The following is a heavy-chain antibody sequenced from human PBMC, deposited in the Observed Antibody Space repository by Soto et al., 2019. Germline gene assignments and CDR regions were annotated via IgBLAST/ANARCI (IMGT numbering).Heavy chain of an antibody. J-gene: IGHJ4*02. Sequence: GGSLRLSCAASGFTFTRYSMNWVRQAPGKGLEWVSSISSTTNYIYYGDSMKGRFTISRDNAKNSLYLVMNSLRAEDTAVYYCARESEDLTSNFDYWGQGTLVTVSS. V-gene: IGHV3-21*06. CDR3: ARESEDLTSNFDY. CDR1: GFTFTRYS. CDR2: ISSTTNYI.